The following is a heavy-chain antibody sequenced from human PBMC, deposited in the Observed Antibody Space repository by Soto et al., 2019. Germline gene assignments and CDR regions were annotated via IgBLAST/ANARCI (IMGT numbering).Heavy chain of an antibody. CDR3: SRSLNS. V-gene: IGHV3-7*01. J-gene: IGHJ4*02. CDR1: VFTVSSLW. CDR2: ISPDGSEK. Sequence: PGGSLRLSCAASVFTVSSLWMDWVRQAPGKGLEWVANISPDGSEKHYVDSVKGRFTISRDNARNSLYLQMSSLTAEDSALYYCSRSLNSWGQGTRVTVSS.